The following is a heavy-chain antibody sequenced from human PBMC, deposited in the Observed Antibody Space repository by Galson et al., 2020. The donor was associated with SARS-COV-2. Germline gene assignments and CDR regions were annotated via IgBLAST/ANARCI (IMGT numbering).Heavy chain of an antibody. CDR2: TSGDNNNR. D-gene: IGHD6-6*01. CDR1: GYIFTNYG. V-gene: IGHV1-18*04. J-gene: IGHJ6*03. CDR3: ARDFLVRYYYMDV. Sequence: ASVKVSCKTSGYIFTNYGISWVRQAPGQGLEWMGWTSGDNNNRFYTQKVQGRVTMTTDTSTNTAYMELRGLRFNDTAVYYCARDFLVRYYYMDVWGQGTVVIVSS.